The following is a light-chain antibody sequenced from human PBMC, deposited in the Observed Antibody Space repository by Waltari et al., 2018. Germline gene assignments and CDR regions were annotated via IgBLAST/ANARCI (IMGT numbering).Light chain of an antibody. V-gene: IGKV3-11*01. J-gene: IGKJ5*01. CDR2: DAS. Sequence: EVVLTQSPVTLSLSTGERATLSCRASQSVGKFLAWYQKKPGQAPRLLSYDASNRATGIPVTFSGSGSGTDFTLTISSVQPEDFALYFCQQRSDWPPSITFGQGTRLEI. CDR1: QSVGKF. CDR3: QQRSDWPPSIT.